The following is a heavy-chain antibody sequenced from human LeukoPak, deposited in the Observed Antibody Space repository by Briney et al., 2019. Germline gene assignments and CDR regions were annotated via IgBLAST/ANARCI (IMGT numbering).Heavy chain of an antibody. Sequence: ASVKVSCKASGYTFTGCYMHWVRQAPGQGLEWMGWINPNSGGTNYAQKFQGRVTMTRDTSISTAYMELSRLRSDDTAVYYCARPRLAMVRGRANQWWFDPWGRGTLVTVSS. CDR2: INPNSGGT. CDR1: GYTFTGCY. V-gene: IGHV1-2*02. D-gene: IGHD3-10*01. J-gene: IGHJ5*02. CDR3: ARPRLAMVRGRANQWWFDP.